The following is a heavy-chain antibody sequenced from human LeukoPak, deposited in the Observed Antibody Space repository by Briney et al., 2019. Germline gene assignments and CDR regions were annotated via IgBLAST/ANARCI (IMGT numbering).Heavy chain of an antibody. CDR2: IYYSGST. J-gene: IGHJ6*02. CDR1: GGSISSYY. D-gene: IGHD4-17*01. Sequence: SETLSLTCTVSGGSISSYYWSWVRQPPGKGLEWIGYIYYSGSTNYNPSLKSRVTISVDTSKNQFSLKLSSVTAADTAVYYCASYGDYGMDVWGQGTTVTVSS. V-gene: IGHV4-59*01. CDR3: ASYGDYGMDV.